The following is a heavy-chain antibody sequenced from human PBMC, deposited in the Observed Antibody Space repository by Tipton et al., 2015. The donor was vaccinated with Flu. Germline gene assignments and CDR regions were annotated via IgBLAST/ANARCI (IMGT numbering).Heavy chain of an antibody. CDR2: IHYTGST. CDR3: ARDLSASGSLGY. Sequence: LRLSCTVSGDSISSNNYYWNWVRQNPGKGLEWIGYIHYTGSTYYNPSLKSRLTISVDTSKNQFSLRLTSVTAADTAVYYCARDLSASGSLGYWGQGTLVTVFS. V-gene: IGHV4-31*03. J-gene: IGHJ4*02. CDR1: GDSISSNNYY. D-gene: IGHD3-10*01.